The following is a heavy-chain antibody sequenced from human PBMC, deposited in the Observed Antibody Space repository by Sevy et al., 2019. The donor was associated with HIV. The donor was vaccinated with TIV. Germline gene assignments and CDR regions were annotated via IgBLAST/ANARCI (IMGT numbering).Heavy chain of an antibody. D-gene: IGHD3-3*01. CDR1: GYSFNMYG. J-gene: IGHJ6*02. Sequence: ASVKVSCKTSGYSFNMYGISWVRQAPGQGLEWMGWISAYTGDTDYRQMFRWRVTMTTDASTNTAYMELRRLTSDDTAVYYCARHRPQGVVIIPGSGYHYGADFWGQGTMVTVSS. V-gene: IGHV1-18*01. CDR2: ISAYTGDT. CDR3: ARHRPQGVVIIPGSGYHYGADF.